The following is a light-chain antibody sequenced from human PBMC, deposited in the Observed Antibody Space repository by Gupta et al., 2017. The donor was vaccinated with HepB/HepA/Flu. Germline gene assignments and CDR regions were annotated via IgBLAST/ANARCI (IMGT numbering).Light chain of an antibody. V-gene: IGKV1-5*03. CDR1: QRVGGW. Sequence: DIQMTQSPSTLSASVGDRVTITCRASQRVGGWLAWYQQKPGKAPKLLIYQASNLESGVPSRFSGSGSGTEFTLTISSLQPDDVATYYCQQYVTYSWTFGQGTKVEIK. CDR3: QQYVTYSWT. J-gene: IGKJ1*01. CDR2: QAS.